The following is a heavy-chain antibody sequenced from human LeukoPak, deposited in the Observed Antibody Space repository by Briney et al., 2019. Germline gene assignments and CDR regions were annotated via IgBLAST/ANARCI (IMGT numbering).Heavy chain of an antibody. J-gene: IGHJ4*02. D-gene: IGHD6-13*01. CDR2: IYPGDSDT. V-gene: IGHV5-51*01. CDR3: ARSIAAGKTAGPTFDY. CDR1: GYSFTSYW. Sequence: GESLKISCKGSGYSFTSYWIGWVRQMPGKGLEWMGIIYPGDSDTRYSPSFQGQVTISADKSISTAYLQWSSLKASDTAMYYCARSIAAGKTAGPTFDYWGQGTLVTVSS.